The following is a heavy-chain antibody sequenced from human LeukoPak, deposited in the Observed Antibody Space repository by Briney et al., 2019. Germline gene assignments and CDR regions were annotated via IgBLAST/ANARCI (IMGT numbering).Heavy chain of an antibody. Sequence: SETLSLTCSVSGGSFSTYYWSWIRQPPGKGLEWIGYIYYSGSTNYNPPLKSRTTISVDTSKNQFSLKLSSVTAADTAVYYCARGLSDCSGGSCYSTNWFDPWGQGTLVTVSS. V-gene: IGHV4-59*01. CDR3: ARGLSDCSGGSCYSTNWFDP. CDR2: IYYSGST. D-gene: IGHD2-15*01. J-gene: IGHJ5*02. CDR1: GGSFSTYY.